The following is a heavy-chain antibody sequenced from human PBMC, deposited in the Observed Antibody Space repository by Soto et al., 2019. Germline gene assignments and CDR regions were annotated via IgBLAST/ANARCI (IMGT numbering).Heavy chain of an antibody. D-gene: IGHD3-9*01. CDR3: ARCVFLTRIGFYIDY. V-gene: IGHV5-51*01. CDR1: GYTFTNYW. Sequence: GESLKISCKGSGYTFTNYWIGWVRQRPGKGLEWMGIVYPSDSDARYTPSFQGRVTISADKSINTAYLQWSRLEASDTAIYYCARCVFLTRIGFYIDYWGLGTLVTSPQ. CDR2: VYPSDSDA. J-gene: IGHJ4*02.